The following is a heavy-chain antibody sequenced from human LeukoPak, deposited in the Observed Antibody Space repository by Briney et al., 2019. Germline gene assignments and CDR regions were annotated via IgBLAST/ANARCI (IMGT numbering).Heavy chain of an antibody. CDR3: ARGRGEHEIDY. J-gene: IGHJ4*02. V-gene: IGHV4-38-2*02. CDR2: IYHSGST. D-gene: IGHD2-21*01. CDR1: GYSISSGYY. Sequence: PSETLSLTCTVSGYSISSGYYWGWIRQPPGKGLEWIGSIYHSGSTNYNPSLKSRVTISVDTSKNQFSLKLSSVTAADTAVYYCARGRGEHEIDYWGQGTLVTVSS.